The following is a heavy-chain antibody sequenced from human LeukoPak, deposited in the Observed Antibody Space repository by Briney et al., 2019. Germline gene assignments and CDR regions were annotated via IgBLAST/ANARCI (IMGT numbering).Heavy chain of an antibody. CDR3: ARDRSWYQLLPGGNYYYYGMDV. Sequence: GSSVKVSCKASGGTFSSYAISWVRQAPGQGLEWMGRIIPILGIANYAQKFQGRVTITADKSTSTAYMELSSLRSEDTAVYYCARDRSWYQLLPGGNYYYYGMDVWGQGTTVTVSS. J-gene: IGHJ6*02. D-gene: IGHD2-2*01. V-gene: IGHV1-69*04. CDR1: GGTFSSYA. CDR2: IIPILGIA.